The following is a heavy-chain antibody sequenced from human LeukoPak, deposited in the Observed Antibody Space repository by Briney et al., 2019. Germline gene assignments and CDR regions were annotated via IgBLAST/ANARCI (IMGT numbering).Heavy chain of an antibody. D-gene: IGHD2-8*01. CDR2: IYHSGGT. J-gene: IGHJ6*03. CDR1: GGSISSSTNW. CDR3: ATNGYYCMDV. V-gene: IGHV4-4*02. Sequence: SETLSLTCAVSGGSISSSTNWWSWVRQPPGKGLEWIGEIYHSGGTNYNPSLKSRITISVDKSQNQFSLKVNSLTAADTAVHYCATNGYYCMDVWGKGTTVTVSS.